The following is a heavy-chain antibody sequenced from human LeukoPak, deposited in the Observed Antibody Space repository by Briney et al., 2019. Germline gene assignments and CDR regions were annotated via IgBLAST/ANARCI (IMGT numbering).Heavy chain of an antibody. CDR3: ARETSYDSSGYYLNWFDP. V-gene: IGHV1-69*13. Sequence: SVTVSCKASGGTFSSYAISWVRQAPGQGLEWMGGIIPIFGTANYAQKFQGRVTITADESTSTAYMELSSLRSEDTAVYYCARETSYDSSGYYLNWFDPWGQGTLVTVSS. D-gene: IGHD3-22*01. CDR2: IIPIFGTA. CDR1: GGTFSSYA. J-gene: IGHJ5*02.